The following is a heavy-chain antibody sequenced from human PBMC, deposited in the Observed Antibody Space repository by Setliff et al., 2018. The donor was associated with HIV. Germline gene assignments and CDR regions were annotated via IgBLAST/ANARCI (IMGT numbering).Heavy chain of an antibody. Sequence: GGSLRLSCAASGFTFSSYSMNWVRQAPGKGLEWVSSISSGSSYIYYAESVKGRFTISRDNAKNSLYLQMNSLRAEDTAVYYCARKGGYYYVAYYYGMDVWGQGTTVTVSS. V-gene: IGHV3-21*01. CDR2: ISSGSSYI. J-gene: IGHJ6*02. CDR1: GFTFSSYS. CDR3: ARKGGYYYVAYYYGMDV. D-gene: IGHD3-22*01.